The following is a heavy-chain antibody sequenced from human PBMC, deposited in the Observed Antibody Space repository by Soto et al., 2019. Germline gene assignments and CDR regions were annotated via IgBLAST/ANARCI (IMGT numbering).Heavy chain of an antibody. Sequence: SETLSLTCAVYGGSFSGYYWSWIRQPPGKGLEWIGEINHSGSTNYNPSLKSRVTISVDTSKNQFSLKLSSVTAADTAVYYCARGGDSSGWYDYYYYYGMDVWGQGTTVTVSS. CDR1: GGSFSGYY. J-gene: IGHJ6*02. V-gene: IGHV4-34*01. D-gene: IGHD6-19*01. CDR2: INHSGST. CDR3: ARGGDSSGWYDYYYYYGMDV.